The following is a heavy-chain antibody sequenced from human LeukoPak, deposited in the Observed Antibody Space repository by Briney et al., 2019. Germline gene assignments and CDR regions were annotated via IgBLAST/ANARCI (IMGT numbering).Heavy chain of an antibody. D-gene: IGHD2-15*01. CDR2: MNPYSGGT. V-gene: IGHV1-2*02. Sequence: ASVKVSCKASGYTFTGYYMHWVRQAPGQGLEWMGWMNPYSGGTNYAQKFQGRVTMTRDTSISTAYMELSRLRSDDTAVYYCARKVVVVVASWNWFDPWGQGTLVTVSS. J-gene: IGHJ5*02. CDR1: GYTFTGYY. CDR3: ARKVVVVVASWNWFDP.